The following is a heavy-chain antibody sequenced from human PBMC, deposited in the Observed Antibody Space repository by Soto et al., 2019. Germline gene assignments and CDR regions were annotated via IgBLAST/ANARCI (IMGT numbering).Heavy chain of an antibody. V-gene: IGHV1-69*08. J-gene: IGHJ5*02. Sequence: QVQLVQSGAEVKKPGSSVKVSCKASGGTFSSYTISWVRQAPGQGLEWMGRIIPILGIANYAQKFQGRVMITADKSTSTAYMELSSLRSEDTAVYYCARDYTYNWNDGNWFDPWGQGTLVTVSS. CDR1: GGTFSSYT. CDR3: ARDYTYNWNDGNWFDP. D-gene: IGHD1-1*01. CDR2: IIPILGIA.